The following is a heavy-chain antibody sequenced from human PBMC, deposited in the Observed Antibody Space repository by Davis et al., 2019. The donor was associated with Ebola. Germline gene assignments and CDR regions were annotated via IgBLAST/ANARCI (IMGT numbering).Heavy chain of an antibody. J-gene: IGHJ4*02. CDR1: DFTFSTYW. CDR3: ARGGTTVTTPLDY. V-gene: IGHV3-74*01. CDR2: VSSDGSYT. Sequence: GESLKISCAASDFTFSTYWMHWVRQAPGKGLVWVSRVSSDGSYTSYADSVKGRFTISRDNAKNTLYLQMNSLRAEDTAVYYCARGGTTVTTPLDYWGQGTLVTVSS. D-gene: IGHD4-17*01.